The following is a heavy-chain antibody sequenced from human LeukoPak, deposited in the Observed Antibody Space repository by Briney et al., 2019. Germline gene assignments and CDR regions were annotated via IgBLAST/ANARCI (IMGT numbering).Heavy chain of an antibody. CDR3: ARTATGATGGFDY. D-gene: IGHD1-7*01. CDR1: GGSISSGDYY. Sequence: SQTLSLTCTVSGGSISSGDYYWSWIRQPPGKGLEWIGYIYYSGSTYYNPSLKSRVTISVDTSKNQFSLKLSSVTAADTAVYYCARTATGATGGFDYWGQGTLVTVSS. J-gene: IGHJ4*02. V-gene: IGHV4-30-4*01. CDR2: IYYSGST.